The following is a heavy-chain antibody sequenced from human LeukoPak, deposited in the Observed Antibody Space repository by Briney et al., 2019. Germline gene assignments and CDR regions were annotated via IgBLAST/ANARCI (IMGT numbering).Heavy chain of an antibody. Sequence: TGGSLRLSCAASGFTVSSNYMSWVRQAPGKGLEWVSVISSGGSTYYADSVKGRFTISRDNSKNTLYLHMNSLRAEDTAVYYCGREAAAWGQGTLVTVSS. CDR3: GREAAA. CDR2: ISSGGST. J-gene: IGHJ5*02. CDR1: GFTVSSNY. V-gene: IGHV3-53*01.